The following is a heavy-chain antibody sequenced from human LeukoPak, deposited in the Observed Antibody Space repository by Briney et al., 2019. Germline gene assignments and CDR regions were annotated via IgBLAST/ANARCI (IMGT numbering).Heavy chain of an antibody. CDR2: ISYDGSNK. CDR1: GFTFSSYA. D-gene: IGHD3-22*01. Sequence: GGSLRLSCAASGFTFSSYAMHWVRQAPGKGLEWVAVISYDGSNKYYADSVKGRFTISRDNSKNTLYLQMNSLRAEDTAVYYCARASDRSAYQEYFQHWGQGALVTVSS. V-gene: IGHV3-30-3*01. J-gene: IGHJ1*01. CDR3: ARASDRSAYQEYFQH.